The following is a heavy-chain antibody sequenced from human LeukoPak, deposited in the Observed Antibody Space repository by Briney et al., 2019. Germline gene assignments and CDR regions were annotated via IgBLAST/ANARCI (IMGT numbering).Heavy chain of an antibody. CDR2: ISDTGAST. V-gene: IGHV3-23*01. Sequence: GGSLRLSCAASGFTFSRYGMTWVRQAPGKGLEWVSTISDTGASTYYADSVKDRFTISRDNSKNTLYLQMSGLRAEDTAIYYCATGAYFEYWGQGALVTVSS. J-gene: IGHJ4*02. CDR1: GFTFSRYG. CDR3: ATGAYFEY.